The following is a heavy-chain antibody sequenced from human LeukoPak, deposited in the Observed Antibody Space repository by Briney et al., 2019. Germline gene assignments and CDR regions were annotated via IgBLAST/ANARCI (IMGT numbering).Heavy chain of an antibody. CDR3: ARLGDPPRVEFDP. Sequence: PSETLSLTCTVSGGSISSSSYYWGWIRQPPGTGLEWIGGIYYSGSTYYNPSLKSRVAISVDTSKNQFSLKLSSVTAADTAVYYCARLGDPPRVEFDPWAREPWSPSPQ. J-gene: IGHJ5*02. CDR2: IYYSGST. V-gene: IGHV4-39*01. CDR1: GGSISSSSYY.